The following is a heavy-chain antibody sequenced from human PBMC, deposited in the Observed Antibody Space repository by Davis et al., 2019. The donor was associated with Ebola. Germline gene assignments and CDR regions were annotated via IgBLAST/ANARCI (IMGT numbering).Heavy chain of an antibody. Sequence: ASVKVSCKASGYTFTSYGISWVRQAPGQGLEWMGWISPNSGGTNYAQKFQGWVTMTRDTSISTAYMELSRLRSDDTAVYYCARGARSGYYNWFDPWGQGTLVTVSS. CDR3: ARGARSGYYNWFDP. D-gene: IGHD3-22*01. V-gene: IGHV1-2*04. CDR1: GYTFTSYG. CDR2: ISPNSGGT. J-gene: IGHJ5*02.